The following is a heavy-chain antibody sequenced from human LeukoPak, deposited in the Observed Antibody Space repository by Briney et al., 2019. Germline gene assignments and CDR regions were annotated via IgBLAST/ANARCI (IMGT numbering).Heavy chain of an antibody. CDR3: ARGHLGYCSSTSCSGEDY. CDR2: IYYSGST. Sequence: PSETLSLTCAVNGGSFSGYCWSWIRQHPGKGLEWIGYIYYSGSTYFNPSLKSRVTISVDTSKNQFSLKLSSVTAADAAVYYCARGHLGYCSSTSCSGEDYWGQGTLVTVSS. D-gene: IGHD2-2*01. J-gene: IGHJ4*02. CDR1: GGSFSGYC. V-gene: IGHV4-31*11.